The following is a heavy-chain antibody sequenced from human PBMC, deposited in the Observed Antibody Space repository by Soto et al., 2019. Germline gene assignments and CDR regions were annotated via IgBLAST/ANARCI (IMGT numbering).Heavy chain of an antibody. J-gene: IGHJ5*02. D-gene: IGHD3-10*01. Sequence: SETLSLTCGVYVGSFRNYYWICVRQPPGKCLEWIGEVNHSGEATYNPSLQSRITISLDTSNNQFSLKMTSVTAADTAMYFCTRAERFTRSWFEPWGQGTHVIVS. CDR3: TRAERFTRSWFEP. V-gene: IGHV4-34*01. CDR2: VNHSGEA. CDR1: VGSFRNYY.